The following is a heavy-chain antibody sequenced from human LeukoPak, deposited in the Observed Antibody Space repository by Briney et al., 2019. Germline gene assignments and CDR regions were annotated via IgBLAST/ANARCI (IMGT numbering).Heavy chain of an antibody. CDR3: AKERPIVVVPAAIFEDY. J-gene: IGHJ4*02. CDR1: GFTFSSYA. V-gene: IGHV3-23*01. Sequence: GGSLRLSCAASGFTFSSYAMSWVRQAPGKGLEWVSAISGRGGSTYYADSVKGRLTISRDNSKHTLYLQMNSLRAEDTAVYYCAKERPIVVVPAAIFEDYWGQGTLVTVSS. CDR2: ISGRGGST. D-gene: IGHD2-2*01.